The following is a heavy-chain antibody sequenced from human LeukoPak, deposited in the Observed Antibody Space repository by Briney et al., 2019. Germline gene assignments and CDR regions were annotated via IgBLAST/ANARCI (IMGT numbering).Heavy chain of an antibody. CDR2: IYSGGST. J-gene: IGHJ6*02. V-gene: IGHV3-53*01. D-gene: IGHD1-26*01. CDR1: GFTVSSNY. Sequence: GGSLRLSCAASGFTVSSNYMSWVRQAPGKGLEWVSVIYSGGSTYYADSVKGRFTISRDNSKNTLYLQMNSLRAEDTAVYYCARDQDGGSYPWAHYCYGMDVWGQGTTVTVSS. CDR3: ARDQDGGSYPWAHYCYGMDV.